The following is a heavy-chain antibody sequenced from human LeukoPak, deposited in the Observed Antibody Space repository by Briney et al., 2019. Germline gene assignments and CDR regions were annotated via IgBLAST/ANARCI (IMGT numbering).Heavy chain of an antibody. V-gene: IGHV3-74*01. CDR2: INSDGSST. CDR3: ARGGGDRNPFDY. D-gene: IGHD4-17*01. CDR1: GFTFSRYW. Sequence: GGSLRLSCAASGFTFSRYWMHWVRQAPGKGLVWVSRINSDGSSTTYADSVKGRFTISRDNAKNMLYLQMNSLRAEDTAVYYCARGGGDRNPFDYWGQGTLVTVSS. J-gene: IGHJ4*02.